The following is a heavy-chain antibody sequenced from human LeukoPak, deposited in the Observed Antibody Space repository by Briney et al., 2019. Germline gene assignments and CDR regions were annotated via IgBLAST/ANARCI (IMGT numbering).Heavy chain of an antibody. D-gene: IGHD2-2*02. CDR3: ARTYCSSTSCYTFDY. J-gene: IGHJ4*02. V-gene: IGHV4-30-4*08. Sequence: PSETLSLTCTVSGGSISSGDYYSSWLRQPPGKGLEWIGYIYYSGSTYYNPSLKSRVTISVDTSKNQFSLKLSSVTAADTAVYYCARTYCSSTSCYTFDYWGQGTLVTVSS. CDR1: GGSISSGDYY. CDR2: IYYSGST.